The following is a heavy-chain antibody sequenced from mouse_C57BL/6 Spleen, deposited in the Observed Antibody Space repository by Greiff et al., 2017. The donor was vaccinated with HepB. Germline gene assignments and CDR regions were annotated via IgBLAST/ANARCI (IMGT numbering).Heavy chain of an antibody. CDR3: ARWETANWMGNWYFDV. CDR1: GYTFTSYW. CDR2: IYPGSGST. D-gene: IGHD6-1*02. Sequence: QVQLQQPGAELVKPGASVKMSCKASGYTFTSYWITWVKQRPGQGLEWIGDIYPGSGSTNYNEKFKSKATLTVDTSSSTAYMQLSSLTSEDSAVYYCARWETANWMGNWYFDVWGTGTTVTVSS. J-gene: IGHJ1*03. V-gene: IGHV1-55*01.